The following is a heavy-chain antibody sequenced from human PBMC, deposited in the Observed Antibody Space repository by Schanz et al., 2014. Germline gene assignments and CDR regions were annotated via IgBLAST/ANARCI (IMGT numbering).Heavy chain of an antibody. D-gene: IGHD3-10*01. CDR1: GFTFSTYA. J-gene: IGHJ4*02. Sequence: EVQLVESGGTLVRPGGSLRLSCAASGFTFSTYAMAWVRQAPGKGLEWVSSINTGGDSTYYADSLKGRLTISRDNSKNTLYLQMNSLRPEDTAVYYCAKYRGYYRVSGSYRELEYWGQGTLVTVSS. CDR2: INTGGDST. V-gene: IGHV3-23*04. CDR3: AKYRGYYRVSGSYRELEY.